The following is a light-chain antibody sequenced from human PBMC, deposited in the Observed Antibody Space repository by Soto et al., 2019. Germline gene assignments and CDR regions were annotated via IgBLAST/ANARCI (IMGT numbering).Light chain of an antibody. CDR2: LGS. V-gene: IGKV2-28*01. Sequence: DIVMTQSPLSLPVTPGEPASISCRSSQSLLHSNGYNYLDWYLQKPGQSPQLLIYLGSNRASGVPDRFSGSRSGTDFTLKISRVEAEDVGVYYCMQALQTAPWTFGQGTKVEIK. J-gene: IGKJ1*01. CDR3: MQALQTAPWT. CDR1: QSLLHSNGYNY.